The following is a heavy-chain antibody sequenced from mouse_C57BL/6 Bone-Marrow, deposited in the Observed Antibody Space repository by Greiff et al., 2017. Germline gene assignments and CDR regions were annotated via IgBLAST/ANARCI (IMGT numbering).Heavy chain of an antibody. D-gene: IGHD1-1*01. CDR1: GFTFSDYG. CDR3: AIYGSSDEAWCAD. Sequence: EVKLVESGGGLVKPGGSLKLSCAASGFTFSDYGMHWVRQAPEKGLEWVAYISSGSSTIYYADTAKGRFTISRDNAKHTLFLQMTSLRSEDTAMYYCAIYGSSDEAWCADWGQGTLVTVSA. J-gene: IGHJ3*01. CDR2: ISSGSSTI. V-gene: IGHV5-17*01.